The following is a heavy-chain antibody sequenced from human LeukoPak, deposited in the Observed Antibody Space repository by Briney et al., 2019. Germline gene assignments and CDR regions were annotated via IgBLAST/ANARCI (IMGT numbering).Heavy chain of an antibody. CDR2: ISSSSSTI. CDR3: AREPTAMIL. V-gene: IGHV3-48*01. D-gene: IGHD5-18*01. CDR1: GFTFSSYS. J-gene: IGHJ4*02. Sequence: PGGSLRLSCAASGFTFSSYSMNWVRQAPGKGLEWVSYISSSSSTIYYADSVKGRFTISRDNAKNSLYLQMNSLRAEDTAVYYCAREPTAMILWGQGTLVTVSS.